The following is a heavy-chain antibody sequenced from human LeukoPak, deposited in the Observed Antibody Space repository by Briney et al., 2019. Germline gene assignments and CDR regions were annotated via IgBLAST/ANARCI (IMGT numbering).Heavy chain of an antibody. Sequence: GGSLRLSCAASGFTFSSYAMSWVRQAPGKGLEWVSAISGSGGGTYYADSVKGRFTISRDNSKNTLHLQMNSLRAGDTAVYYCAKGDTTVTTHYFDYWGQGTLVTVSS. CDR3: AKGDTTVTTHYFDY. CDR1: GFTFSSYA. J-gene: IGHJ4*02. V-gene: IGHV3-23*01. CDR2: ISGSGGGT. D-gene: IGHD4-17*01.